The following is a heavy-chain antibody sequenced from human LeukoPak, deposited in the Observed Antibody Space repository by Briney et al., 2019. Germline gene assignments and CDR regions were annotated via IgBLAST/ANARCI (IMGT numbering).Heavy chain of an antibody. J-gene: IGHJ4*02. CDR1: GFTFDDYG. CDR2: INWNGGST. Sequence: GGSLRLSCAASGFTFDDYGMSWVRQAPGKGLEWVSGINWNGGSTGYADSVKGRFTISRDNSKNTLYLQMNSLRAEDTAVYYCARRDYYDSSGYYFDYWGQGTLVTVSS. D-gene: IGHD3-22*01. CDR3: ARRDYYDSSGYYFDY. V-gene: IGHV3-20*04.